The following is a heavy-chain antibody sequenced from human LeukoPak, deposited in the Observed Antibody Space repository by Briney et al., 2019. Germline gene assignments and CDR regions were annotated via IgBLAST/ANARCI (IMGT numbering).Heavy chain of an antibody. CDR2: INPNSGGT. CDR1: GYTFTGYY. V-gene: IGHV1-2*06. D-gene: IGHD3-3*01. Sequence: ASVKVSCKASGYTFTGYYMHWVRQAPGQGLEWMGRINPNSGGTNYAQKFQGRVTMTRDTSISTAYMELSRLRSDDTAVYYCARKYDFWSFDAFDIWGQGTMVTVSS. CDR3: ARKYDFWSFDAFDI. J-gene: IGHJ3*02.